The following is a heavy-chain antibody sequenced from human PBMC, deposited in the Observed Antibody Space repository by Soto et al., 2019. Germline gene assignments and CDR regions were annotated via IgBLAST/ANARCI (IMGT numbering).Heavy chain of an antibody. CDR2: MNPNSGET. J-gene: IGHJ5*02. D-gene: IGHD2-15*01. V-gene: IGHV1-8*01. CDR3: ARVAGAARPRWYNWFDP. Sequence: QEQLVQSGAEVKKPGASVKVSCKTSGYTFTDYEINWVRQATGQGLEWIGWMNPNSGETGYAQKFQGRVTMTRSASVNTAYLELSSLRSEDTAVYYSARVAGAARPRWYNWFDPWGQGTLVTVSS. CDR1: GYTFTDYE.